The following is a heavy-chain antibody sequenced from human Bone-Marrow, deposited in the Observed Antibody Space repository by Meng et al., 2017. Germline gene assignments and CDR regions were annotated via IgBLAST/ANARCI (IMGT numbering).Heavy chain of an antibody. V-gene: IGHV3-21*01. CDR2: ISSSRDYI. CDR3: ARDQGWELIDS. Sequence: GGSLRLSCAASGFTFSRYRMNWVRQAPGKGLEWVSSISSSRDYIYYADSVKGRFTISRDNAKDSLYLQSSGLRAEDRAIYYCARDQGWELIDSWGQGTLVTVSS. D-gene: IGHD1-26*01. CDR1: GFTFSRYR. J-gene: IGHJ4*02.